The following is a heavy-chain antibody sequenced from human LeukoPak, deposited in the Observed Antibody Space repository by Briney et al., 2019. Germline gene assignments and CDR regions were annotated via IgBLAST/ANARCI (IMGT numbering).Heavy chain of an antibody. D-gene: IGHD1-26*01. Sequence: GGSLRLSCAASGLTFTTHEMSWVRQAPGKGLEWVSYISSGGNAIFYSDSVKGRFTISRDNSKNTLYLQMNSLRAEDTAVYYCARDLGNYHYYMDVWGKGTTVTVSS. CDR2: ISSGGNAI. CDR3: ARDLGNYHYYMDV. V-gene: IGHV3-48*03. CDR1: GLTFTTHE. J-gene: IGHJ6*03.